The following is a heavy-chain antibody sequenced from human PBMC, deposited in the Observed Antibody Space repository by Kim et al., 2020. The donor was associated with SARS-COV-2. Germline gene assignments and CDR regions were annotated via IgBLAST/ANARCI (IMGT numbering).Heavy chain of an antibody. CDR1: GGSISSYY. CDR3: AKYYSGFDS. Sequence: SETLSLTCNVSGGSISSYYWSWIRQPPGKGLEWIGYTSHTGSTNYNPSLKSRVTMSLDTSKNQLSLRLTSVTAADTATYYCAKYYSGFDSWGQGTLAT. D-gene: IGHD3-16*01. CDR2: TSHTGST. J-gene: IGHJ4*02. V-gene: IGHV4-59*12.